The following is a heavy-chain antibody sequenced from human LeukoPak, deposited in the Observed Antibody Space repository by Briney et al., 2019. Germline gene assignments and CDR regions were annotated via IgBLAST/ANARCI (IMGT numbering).Heavy chain of an antibody. Sequence: GGSLRLSCAASGFTFSSYAMSWVRQAPGKGLEWVSTITGSGAGTYYADSVKGRFTISRDNSKNTLYLQMNSLRAEDTAVYYCARVTIFGVDPYYFDYWGQGTLVTVSS. CDR1: GFTFSSYA. CDR2: ITGSGAGT. J-gene: IGHJ4*02. CDR3: ARVTIFGVDPYYFDY. V-gene: IGHV3-23*01. D-gene: IGHD3-3*01.